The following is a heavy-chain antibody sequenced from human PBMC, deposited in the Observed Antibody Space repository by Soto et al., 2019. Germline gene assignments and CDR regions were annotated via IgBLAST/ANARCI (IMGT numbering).Heavy chain of an antibody. CDR1: GGTLSSYA. CDR3: ASPSYDRSGYRPHHFDY. CDR2: IIPIFGTA. Sequence: ASVKVSCKASGGTLSSYAISWVRQAPGQGLEWMGGIIPIFGTANYAQKFQGRVTITADESTSTAYMELSSLRSEDTAVYYCASPSYDRSGYRPHHFDYWGQGSLVTVSS. J-gene: IGHJ4*02. V-gene: IGHV1-69*13. D-gene: IGHD3-22*01.